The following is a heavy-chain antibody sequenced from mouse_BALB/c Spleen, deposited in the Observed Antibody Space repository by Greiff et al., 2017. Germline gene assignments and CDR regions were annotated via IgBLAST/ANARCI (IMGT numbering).Heavy chain of an antibody. CDR2: ISSGGSYT. J-gene: IGHJ1*01. D-gene: IGHD3-1*01. V-gene: IGHV5-9-4*01. Sequence: EVQGVESGGGLVKPGGSLKLSCAASGFTFSSYAMSWVRQSPEKRLEWVAEISSGGSYTYYPDTVTGRFTISRDNAKNTLYLEMSSLRSEDTAMYYCARKGLGWYFDVWGAGTTVTVSS. CDR3: ARKGLGWYFDV. CDR1: GFTFSSYA.